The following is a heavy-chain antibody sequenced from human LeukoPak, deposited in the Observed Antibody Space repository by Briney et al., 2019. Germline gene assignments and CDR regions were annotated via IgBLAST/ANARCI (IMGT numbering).Heavy chain of an antibody. V-gene: IGHV4-59*08. Sequence: SETLPLTCTVSGGSISSYYWSWIRQPPGKGLEWIGYIYYSGSTNYNPSLKSRVTISVDTSKNQFSLKLSSVTAADTAVYYCARSAPADWFDPWGQGTLVTVSS. CDR1: GGSISSYY. J-gene: IGHJ5*02. CDR2: IYYSGST. CDR3: ARSAPADWFDP.